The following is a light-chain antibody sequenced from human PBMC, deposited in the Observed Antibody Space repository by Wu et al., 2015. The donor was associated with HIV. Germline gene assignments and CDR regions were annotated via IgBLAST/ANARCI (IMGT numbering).Light chain of an antibody. CDR3: QQYDDVPLT. J-gene: IGKJ4*01. CDR1: QDIANY. CDR2: GAS. V-gene: IGKV1-33*01. Sequence: QMTQSPSSLSASVGDRVTITCQATQDIANYLNWYQQKPGKAPKLLIYGASNLETGVPSRFSGSGYGTDFTFTINSLQPEDIATYYCQQYDDVPLTFGGGTKVEFK.